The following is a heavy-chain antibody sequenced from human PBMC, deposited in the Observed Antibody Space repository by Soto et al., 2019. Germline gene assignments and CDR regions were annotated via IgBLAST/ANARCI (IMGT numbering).Heavy chain of an antibody. J-gene: IGHJ4*02. V-gene: IGHV3-7*04. Sequence: EVQVVESGGGLVQPGGSLRLTCATSGFTLSKSWMSWVRQAPGKGLEWVASVKQDGSDKYYVDSVKGRFTISRDNAKNLLDLQMNSLRAEDTAVYYCARGGGNFDQWGQGTLVTVSS. CDR3: ARGGGNFDQ. CDR2: VKQDGSDK. D-gene: IGHD3-16*01. CDR1: GFTLSKSW.